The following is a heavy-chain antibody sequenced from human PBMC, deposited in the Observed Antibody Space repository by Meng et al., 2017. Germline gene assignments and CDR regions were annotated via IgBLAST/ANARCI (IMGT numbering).Heavy chain of an antibody. CDR3: ARDHGSGWYGPFDI. CDR2: INSDGSST. CDR1: GFTFSSYW. V-gene: IGHV3-74*01. J-gene: IGHJ3*02. D-gene: IGHD6-19*01. Sequence: GESLKISCAASGFTFSSYWMHWVRQAPGKGLVWVSRINSDGSSTSYADSVKGRFTISRDNAKNTLYLQMNSLRAEDTAVYYCARDHGSGWYGPFDIWGQGTMVTVSS.